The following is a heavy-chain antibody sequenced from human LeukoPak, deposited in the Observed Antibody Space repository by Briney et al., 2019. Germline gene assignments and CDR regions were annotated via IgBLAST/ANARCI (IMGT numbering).Heavy chain of an antibody. D-gene: IGHD6-13*01. Sequence: GPSLRLSCPLAGFTFSNYAMIWVRQAPGRGLEWVSAISGSVSTTYWADSVKGRSTIYRNNTKNTLYLQMNSLRAEDTAVYYCAKYSSPGGASTWFDPWSQGTLVTVSA. CDR3: AKYSSPGGASTWFDP. J-gene: IGHJ5*02. CDR2: ISGSVSTT. V-gene: IGHV3-23*01. CDR1: GFTFSNYA.